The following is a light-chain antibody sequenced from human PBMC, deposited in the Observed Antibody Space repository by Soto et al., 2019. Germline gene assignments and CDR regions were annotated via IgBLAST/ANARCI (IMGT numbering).Light chain of an antibody. J-gene: IGLJ2*01. Sequence: QSALTQPASVSGSPGQSITISCTGTSSDVGSYNLVSWYQQHPGKAPKLMIYEANKRPSGVSDRFSSSKSGNTASLTISGLQAEDEAEYYCQSYDSSLTNAVFGGGTKLTVL. CDR1: SSDVGSYNL. V-gene: IGLV2-14*02. CDR3: QSYDSSLTNAV. CDR2: EAN.